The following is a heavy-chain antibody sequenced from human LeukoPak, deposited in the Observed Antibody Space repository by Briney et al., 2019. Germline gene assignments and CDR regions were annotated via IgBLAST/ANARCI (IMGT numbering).Heavy chain of an antibody. CDR3: ARASDSSGYYAPQHYFDY. CDR1: GYTFTSCY. D-gene: IGHD3-22*01. J-gene: IGHJ4*02. CDR2: INPSGGST. Sequence: GASVKVSCKASGYTFTSCYMHWVRQAPGQGLEWMGIINPSGGSTSYAQKFQGRVTMTRDTSTSTVYMELSSLGSEDTAVYYCARASDSSGYYAPQHYFDYWGQGTLVTVSS. V-gene: IGHV1-46*03.